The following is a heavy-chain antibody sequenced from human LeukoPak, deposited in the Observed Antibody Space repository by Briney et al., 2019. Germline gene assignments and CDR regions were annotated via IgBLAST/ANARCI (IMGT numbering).Heavy chain of an antibody. Sequence: ASVKVSCKASGGTFSSYAISWVRQAPGQGLEWMGRIIPILGIANYAQKFQGRVTITADKSTSTAYMELSSLRSEDTAVYYCARDSTAMLLFDYWGQGTLVTVSS. V-gene: IGHV1-69*04. D-gene: IGHD5-18*01. CDR2: IIPILGIA. CDR1: GGTFSSYA. CDR3: ARDSTAMLLFDY. J-gene: IGHJ4*02.